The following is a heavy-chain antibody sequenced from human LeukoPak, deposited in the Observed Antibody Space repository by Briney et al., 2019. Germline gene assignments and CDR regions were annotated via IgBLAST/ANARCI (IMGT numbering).Heavy chain of an antibody. V-gene: IGHV3-30*03. Sequence: RSGRSLILSCVGSGFTFSDYTMHWVRQAPGKGLEWVTVVSYDGSNDFYADSVKGRFTISRDNSKNTLYLQMNGLRSEDTAVYFCARDVSDYFDYWGQGILVSVSS. CDR2: VSYDGSND. J-gene: IGHJ4*02. CDR3: ARDVSDYFDY. CDR1: GFTFSDYT. D-gene: IGHD5/OR15-5a*01.